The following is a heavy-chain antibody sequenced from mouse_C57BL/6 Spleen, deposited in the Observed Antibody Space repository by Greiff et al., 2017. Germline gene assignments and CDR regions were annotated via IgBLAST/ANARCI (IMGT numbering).Heavy chain of an antibody. CDR1: GFTFTDYY. J-gene: IGHJ4*01. D-gene: IGHD3-2*02. V-gene: IGHV7-3*01. CDR3: ARSVRSGYVDYYAMEY. CDR2: IRNKANGYTT. Sequence: EVKLVESGGGLVQPGGSLSLSCAASGFTFTDYYMRWVRQPPGKALEWLGFIRNKANGYTTAYSASVQGRFTISRDNSQSIIHLQMNVLRAEDSATYFCARSVRSGYVDYYAMEYWGQGTLVTVSS.